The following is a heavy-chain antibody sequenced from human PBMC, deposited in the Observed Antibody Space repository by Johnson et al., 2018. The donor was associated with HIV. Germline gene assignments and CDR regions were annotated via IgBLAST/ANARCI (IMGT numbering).Heavy chain of an antibody. CDR2: ISGSGGST. Sequence: VQLVESGGGLVKPGGSLRLSCVASGFTFSNAWMSWFRQAPGKGLEWVSAISGSGGSTYYADSVKGRFTISRDNSKNTLYLQRNSLRAEDTALYYCAKPVVPGGDDLDMYECAFDIWCQGTMVIVSS. CDR1: GFTFSNAW. V-gene: IGHV3-23*04. J-gene: IGHJ3*02. D-gene: IGHD2-2*01. CDR3: AKPVVPGGDDLDMYECAFDI.